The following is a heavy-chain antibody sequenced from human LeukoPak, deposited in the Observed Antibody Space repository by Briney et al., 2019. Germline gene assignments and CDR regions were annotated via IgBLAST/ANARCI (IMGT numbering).Heavy chain of an antibody. CDR3: ARDRDSSGYYSD. D-gene: IGHD3-22*01. V-gene: IGHV3-21*01. CDR1: GFTFSSYS. J-gene: IGHJ4*02. Sequence: GGSLRLSCAASGFTFSSYSMNWVRQAPGKGLEWVSSISSSSSYIYYADSVKGRFTISRGNAKNSLYLQMNSLRAEDTAVYYCARDRDSSGYYSDWGQGTLVTVSS. CDR2: ISSSSSYI.